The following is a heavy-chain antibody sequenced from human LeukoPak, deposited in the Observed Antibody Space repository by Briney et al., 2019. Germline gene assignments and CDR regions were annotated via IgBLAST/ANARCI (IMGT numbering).Heavy chain of an antibody. D-gene: IGHD3-9*01. V-gene: IGHV3-21*01. CDR1: GFTFSTYP. CDR3: ARIPEKDLTGYYMEESRGLGSVIY. J-gene: IGHJ4*02. Sequence: PGGSLRLSCAASGFTFSTYPMNWVRQAPGKGLEWVSSISSRSTYIYYADSVKGRFTISRDNAKNSLYLQMNSLRAEDTAVYYCARIPEKDLTGYYMEESRGLGSVIYWGQGTLVTVSS. CDR2: ISSRSTYI.